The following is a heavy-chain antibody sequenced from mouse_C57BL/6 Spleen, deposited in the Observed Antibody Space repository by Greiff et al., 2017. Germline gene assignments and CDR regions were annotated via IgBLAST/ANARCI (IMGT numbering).Heavy chain of an antibody. CDR1: GYTFTSYW. V-gene: IGHV1-69*01. CDR3: ASNYDYGSSPWYFDV. CDR2: IDPSDSYT. Sequence: QVQLQQPGAELVMPGASVKLSCKASGYTFTSYWMHWVKQRPGQGLEWIGEIDPSDSYTNYNQKVKGKSTLTVDKTSSTAYMQLSSLTSEDSAVYYCASNYDYGSSPWYFDVWGTGTTVTVSS. D-gene: IGHD1-1*01. J-gene: IGHJ1*03.